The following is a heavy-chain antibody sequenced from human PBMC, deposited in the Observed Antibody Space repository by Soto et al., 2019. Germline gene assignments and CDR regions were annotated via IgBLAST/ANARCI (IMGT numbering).Heavy chain of an antibody. J-gene: IGHJ3*01. CDR2: IFLRGDT. V-gene: IGHV4-4*02. Sequence: QVQLQESGPGLVKPSGTLSLTCAVSGDSISNSRWWTWVRQPPGKGLEWIGDIFLRGDTNYNPSLKSRVFISVDKSQNQFSLKVSSVTAADTAVYYCAYSTGWYRHDVWGQGTLVTVSS. CDR1: GDSISNSRW. CDR3: AYSTGWYRHDV. D-gene: IGHD6-19*01.